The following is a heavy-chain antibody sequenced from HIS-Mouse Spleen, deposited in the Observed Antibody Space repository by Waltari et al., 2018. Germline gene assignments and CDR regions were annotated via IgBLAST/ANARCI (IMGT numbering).Heavy chain of an antibody. V-gene: IGHV3-21*01. J-gene: IGHJ4*02. CDR1: GFTFSSYS. D-gene: IGHD3-9*01. Sequence: EVQLVESGGGLVKPGGSLRLSCAASGFTFSSYSMNWVRQTPGKERVWGPSISDRCSDIEHEESVKGPFTISRDNAKNSLYLQRTSLRAEDTAVYYCASLYYDILTGYYRDYWGQGTLVTVSS. CDR2: ISDRCSDI. CDR3: ASLYYDILTGYYRDY.